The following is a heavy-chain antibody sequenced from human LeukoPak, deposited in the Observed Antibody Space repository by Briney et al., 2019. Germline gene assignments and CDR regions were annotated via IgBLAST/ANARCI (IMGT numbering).Heavy chain of an antibody. CDR3: ASGIYGSGSYYNPSDCYYGMDV. Sequence: GASVKVSCKASGYTFTGYYMHWVRQAPGQGLEWMGWINPNSGGTNYAQKFQGRVTMTRDTSISTAYMELSRLRSDDTAVYYCASGIYGSGSYYNPSDCYYGMDVWGQGTTVTVSS. CDR1: GYTFTGYY. V-gene: IGHV1-2*02. D-gene: IGHD3-10*01. CDR2: INPNSGGT. J-gene: IGHJ6*02.